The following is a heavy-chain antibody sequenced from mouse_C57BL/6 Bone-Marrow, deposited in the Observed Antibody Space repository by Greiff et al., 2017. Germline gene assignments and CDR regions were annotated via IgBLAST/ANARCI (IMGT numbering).Heavy chain of an antibody. J-gene: IGHJ2*01. CDR1: GYTFTSSG. Sequence: QVQLQQSGAELARPGASVKLSCTASGYTFTSSGISWVKQRPGQGLAWIGEIYPRRGNTYYTEKFKGKATLTADKSSSTAYMELRSLTSEDSAVYVCAASYSSYGHTVYFDYWGQGTTLTVAS. CDR2: IYPRRGNT. CDR3: AASYSSYGHTVYFDY. D-gene: IGHD2-5*01. V-gene: IGHV1-81*01.